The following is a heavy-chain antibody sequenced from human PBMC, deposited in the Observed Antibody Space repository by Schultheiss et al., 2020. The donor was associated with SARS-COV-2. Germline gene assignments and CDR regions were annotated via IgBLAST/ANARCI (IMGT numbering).Heavy chain of an antibody. CDR1: GGSFSGYY. Sequence: SQTLSLTCAVYGGSFSGYYWSWIRQPPGKGLEWIGSIYHSGSTYYNPSLKSRVTISVDTSKSQFSLKLSYVTAADTAVYYCARVAAAGDFFDYWGQGTLVTVSS. D-gene: IGHD6-13*01. J-gene: IGHJ4*02. V-gene: IGHV4-34*01. CDR2: IYHSGST. CDR3: ARVAAAGDFFDY.